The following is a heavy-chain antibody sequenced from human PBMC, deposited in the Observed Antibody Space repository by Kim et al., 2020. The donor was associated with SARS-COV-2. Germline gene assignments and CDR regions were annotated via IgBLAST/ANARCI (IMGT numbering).Heavy chain of an antibody. CDR3: TSVPGTTLAFCDAFDI. D-gene: IGHD1-1*01. CDR2: IRSKANSYAT. CDR1: GFTFSGSA. V-gene: IGHV3-73*01. J-gene: IGHJ3*02. Sequence: GGSLRLSCAASGFTFSGSAMHWVRQASGKGLEWVGRIRSKANSYATAYAASVKGRFTITRDDSKNTPYLQMNSLKTEDTAVYYCTSVPGTTLAFCDAFDIWGQGTMVTVSS.